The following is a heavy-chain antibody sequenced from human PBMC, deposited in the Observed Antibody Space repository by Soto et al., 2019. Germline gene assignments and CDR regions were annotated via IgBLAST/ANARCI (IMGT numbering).Heavy chain of an antibody. Sequence: EVQLVESGGGLVKPGGSLGVSCAASGFTFSNYSMNWVRQAPGKGLEWVSSISSTSKYIYYADSVKGRFTISRDNAKKSLYLQMNGLRAEDTAVYYCARGLSSGWFDYWGQGTLVTVSA. CDR3: ARGLSSGWFDY. J-gene: IGHJ5*01. V-gene: IGHV3-21*01. CDR1: GFTFSNYS. CDR2: ISSTSKYI. D-gene: IGHD6-19*01.